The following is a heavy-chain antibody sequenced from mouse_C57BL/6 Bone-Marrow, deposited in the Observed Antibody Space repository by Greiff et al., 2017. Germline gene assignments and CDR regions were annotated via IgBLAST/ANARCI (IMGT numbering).Heavy chain of an antibody. J-gene: IGHJ3*01. CDR2: GQGLEWIG. V-gene: IGHV1-87*01. CDR1: YTFSRRVH. Sequence: VQLQQSGPELARPWASVKISCQAFYTFSRRVHFAIRDTTYWMQWVKQRPGQGLEWIGAIYPGNGDTSYNQKFKGKSTLTADKSSITDYMQLISLTSEDSAVYYCAWDYRERLAYWGQGTLVTVSA. D-gene: IGHD2-12*01. CDR3: SEDSAVYYCAWDYRERLAY.